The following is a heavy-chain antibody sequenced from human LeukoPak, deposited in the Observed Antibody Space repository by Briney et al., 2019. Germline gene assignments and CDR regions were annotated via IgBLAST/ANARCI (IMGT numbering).Heavy chain of an antibody. CDR2: IIPIFGTA. CDR3: AKAGYYYYYGMDV. J-gene: IGHJ6*02. CDR1: GGTFSSYA. V-gene: IGHV1-69*13. Sequence: SVKVSCKASGGTFSSYAISWVRQAPGQGLEWMGGIIPIFGTANYAQKFQGRVTITADESTSTAYMELSSLRSEDTAVYYCAKAGYYYYYGMDVWGQGTTVTVSS.